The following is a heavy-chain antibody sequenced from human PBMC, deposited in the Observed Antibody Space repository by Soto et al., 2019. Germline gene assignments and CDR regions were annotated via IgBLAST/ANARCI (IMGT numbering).Heavy chain of an antibody. V-gene: IGHV1-3*01. J-gene: IGHJ4*02. Sequence: GASVKVSCKASGYTFTSYAMHWVRQAPGQRLEWMGWINAGNGNTKYSQKFPGRVTITRDTSASTAYMELSSLRSEDTAVYYCARDRYGDYVRYFDYWGQGTLVTVSS. CDR3: ARDRYGDYVRYFDY. D-gene: IGHD4-17*01. CDR1: GYTFTSYA. CDR2: INAGNGNT.